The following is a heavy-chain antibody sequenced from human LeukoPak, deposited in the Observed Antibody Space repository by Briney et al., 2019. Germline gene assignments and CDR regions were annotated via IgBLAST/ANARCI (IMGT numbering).Heavy chain of an antibody. CDR3: AREDGSSGYYDYFQH. V-gene: IGHV1-8*02. CDR2: MNPNSGNT. D-gene: IGHD3-22*01. Sequence: ASVKVSCKASGGTFSSYAISWVRQAPGQGLERMGWMNPNSGNTGYAQKFQGRVTMTRDTSTSTVYMELSSLRSEDTAVYYCAREDGSSGYYDYFQHWGQGTLVTVSS. J-gene: IGHJ1*01. CDR1: GGTFSSYA.